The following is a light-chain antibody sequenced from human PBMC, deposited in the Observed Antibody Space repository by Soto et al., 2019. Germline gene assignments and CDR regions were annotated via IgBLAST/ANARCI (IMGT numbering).Light chain of an antibody. V-gene: IGKV1-5*03. CDR1: ETINIW. J-gene: IGKJ1*01. Sequence: IQITPSPSTLSASVGDRVTIPCRASETINIWLAWYQQKPGKAPKLLISEASSLESGVPPRFSGSGSGTEFTLTISSLQSDDFATYYRQQYRSPPWTFGQGTKVDI. CDR2: EAS. CDR3: QQYRSPPWT.